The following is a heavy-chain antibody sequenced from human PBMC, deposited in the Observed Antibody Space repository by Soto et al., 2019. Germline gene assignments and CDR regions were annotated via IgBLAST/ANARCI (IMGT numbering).Heavy chain of an antibody. Sequence: QVQLVESGGGVVQPGRAQRLSCAASGFTLSNYGMHWVRQAPGKGLEWVAAIWFDGNNKYYADSVKGRFTISRDNSKTTLSMEMNSLRDDDTAVYYCAREYSHSWYTGMDVWGQGTTVTVSS. CDR2: IWFDGNNK. J-gene: IGHJ6*02. CDR1: GFTLSNYG. CDR3: AREYSHSWYTGMDV. V-gene: IGHV3-33*01. D-gene: IGHD5-12*01.